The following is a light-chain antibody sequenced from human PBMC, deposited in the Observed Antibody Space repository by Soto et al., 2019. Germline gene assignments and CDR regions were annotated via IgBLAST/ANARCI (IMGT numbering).Light chain of an antibody. CDR2: AAS. V-gene: IGKV1-39*01. Sequence: DIQMTQSPSSLSASVGDRVTITCRASQSISSYLNWYQQKPGKAPKLLIYAASSLKSGVPSRFSGSGSGTDFTLTISSLQPEDFATYYCQQSYSTTETFGQGTQLEIK. CDR3: QQSYSTTET. J-gene: IGKJ1*01. CDR1: QSISSY.